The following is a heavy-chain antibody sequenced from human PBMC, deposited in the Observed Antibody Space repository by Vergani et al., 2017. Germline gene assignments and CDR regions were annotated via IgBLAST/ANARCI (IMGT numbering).Heavy chain of an antibody. CDR1: GGSISSYY. CDR2: IYYSGST. J-gene: IGHJ2*01. Sequence: QVQLQESGPGLVKPSETLSLTCTVSGGSISSYYWSWIRQPPGKGLEWIGYIYYSGSTNYNPSLKSRVTISVDTSKNQFSLKLSSVTAADTAVYYCARDRYDFWSGYYSYWYFDLWGRGTLVTVSS. V-gene: IGHV4-59*12. D-gene: IGHD3-3*01. CDR3: ARDRYDFWSGYYSYWYFDL.